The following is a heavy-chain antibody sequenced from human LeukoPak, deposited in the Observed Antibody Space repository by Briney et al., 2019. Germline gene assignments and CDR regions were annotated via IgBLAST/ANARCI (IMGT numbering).Heavy chain of an antibody. Sequence: GGSLRLSCAASGITFSSYWMTWVRQAPGKGLEWVANIKRDGSETYYVDSVKGRFTISRDNAKNSLYLQMNSLRAEDTAVYYCARKTANWFDPWGQGTLVTVSS. CDR2: IKRDGSET. V-gene: IGHV3-7*01. CDR1: GITFSSYW. J-gene: IGHJ5*02. CDR3: ARKTANWFDP.